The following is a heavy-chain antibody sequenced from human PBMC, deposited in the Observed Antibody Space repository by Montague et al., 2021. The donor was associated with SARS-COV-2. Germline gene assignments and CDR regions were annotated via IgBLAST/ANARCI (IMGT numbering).Heavy chain of an antibody. CDR2: IYYTGNT. D-gene: IGHD3-22*01. CDR3: ARLKRYFDSSGSSSAFDX. CDR1: GGSITNNIDY. V-gene: IGHV4-39*02. Sequence: SETLSLTCTVSGGSITNNIDYWAWIRQPPGKGLEWIGSIYYTGNTYYNPSLKSRVTISVVTSKNHFTLKLSSVTAAETAVYYCARLKRYFDSSGSSSAFDXWGQGTKVTVSS. J-gene: IGHJ3*01.